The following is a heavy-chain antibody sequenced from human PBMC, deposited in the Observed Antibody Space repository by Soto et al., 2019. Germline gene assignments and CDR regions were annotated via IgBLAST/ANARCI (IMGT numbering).Heavy chain of an antibody. CDR2: IYYSGST. CDR3: ARERWGATGAGEFDY. Sequence: QVQLQESGPGLVKPSQTLSLTCTVSGGSISSGGYYWSWIRQHPGKGLEWIGYIYYSGSTYYNPSLKGRVTISVDTSKNQFSLKLSSVTAADTAVYYCARERWGATGAGEFDYWGQGTLVTVSS. D-gene: IGHD1-26*01. J-gene: IGHJ4*02. CDR1: GGSISSGGYY. V-gene: IGHV4-31*03.